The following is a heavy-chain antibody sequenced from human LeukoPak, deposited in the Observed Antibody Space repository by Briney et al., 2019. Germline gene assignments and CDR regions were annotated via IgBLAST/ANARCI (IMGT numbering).Heavy chain of an antibody. J-gene: IGHJ4*02. CDR1: GLTFSSYS. Sequence: GGSLRLSCAASGLTFSSYSMNWVRQAPGKGLEWVSSISSSSSYIYYADSVKGRFTISRDNSKNTLYLQMNSLRAEDTAVYYCAKNRGSSGFDFDYWGQGTLVTVSS. CDR3: AKNRGSSGFDFDY. CDR2: ISSSSSYI. D-gene: IGHD6-19*01. V-gene: IGHV3-21*04.